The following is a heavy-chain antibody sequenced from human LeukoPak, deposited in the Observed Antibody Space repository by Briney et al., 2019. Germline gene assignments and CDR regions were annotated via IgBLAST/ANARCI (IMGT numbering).Heavy chain of an antibody. CDR2: IYHSGST. Sequence: SETLSLTFTVSGYSISSGYYWGWIRQPPGKGLEWIGSIYHSGSTYYNPSLKSRVTISVDTSKNQFSLKLSSVTAADTAVYYCARGGGPSNWFDPWGQGTLVTVSS. V-gene: IGHV4-38-2*02. D-gene: IGHD4-23*01. CDR1: GYSISSGYY. J-gene: IGHJ5*02. CDR3: ARGGGPSNWFDP.